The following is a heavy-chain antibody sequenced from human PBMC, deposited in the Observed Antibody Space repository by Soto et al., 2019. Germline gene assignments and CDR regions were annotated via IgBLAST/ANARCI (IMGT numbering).Heavy chain of an antibody. CDR2: IYYSGST. CDR3: AREGYYDSSGYWWFDP. V-gene: IGHV4-39*02. J-gene: IGHJ5*02. CDR1: GGSISSSSYY. Sequence: SETLSLTCTVSGGSISSSSYYWGWIRQPPGKGLEWIGSIYYSGSTYYNPSLKSRVTISVDTSKNQFSLKLSSVTAADTAVYYCAREGYYDSSGYWWFDPWGQGTLVTVS. D-gene: IGHD3-22*01.